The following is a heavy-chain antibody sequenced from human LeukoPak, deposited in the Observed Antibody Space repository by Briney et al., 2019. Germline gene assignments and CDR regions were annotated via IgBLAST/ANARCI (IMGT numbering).Heavy chain of an antibody. CDR1: GFSLSSYA. V-gene: IGHV3-23*01. CDR3: AKQSYSSCYTALNF. J-gene: IGHJ4*02. CDR2: ISGSGGST. Sequence: GESLKISCAASGFSLSSYALTWVRQAPGKGLEWVSAISGSGGSTYYADSVKGRFTISRDNSKSTLYLQMNSLRAEDTAVYYCAKQSYSSCYTALNFWGQGTLVTVSS. D-gene: IGHD6-19*01.